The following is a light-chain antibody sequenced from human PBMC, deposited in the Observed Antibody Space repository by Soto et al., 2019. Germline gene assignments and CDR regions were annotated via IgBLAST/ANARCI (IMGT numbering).Light chain of an antibody. CDR3: SSYAGSSNV. Sequence: QSVLTQPASVSGSPGQSISISCTGTTNDVEFYSLVSWFQQHPGKAPKLIIYEVNKRPSGVPDRFSGSKSGNTASLTVSGLQAEDEADYYCSSYAGSSNVFGTGTKLTVL. CDR2: EVN. J-gene: IGLJ1*01. V-gene: IGLV2-14*02. CDR1: TNDVEFYSL.